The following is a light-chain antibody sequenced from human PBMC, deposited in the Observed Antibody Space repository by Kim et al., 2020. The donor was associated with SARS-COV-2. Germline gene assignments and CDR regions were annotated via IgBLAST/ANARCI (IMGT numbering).Light chain of an antibody. J-gene: IGKJ1*01. V-gene: IGKV3-15*01. CDR2: GAS. Sequence: EIVLTQSPASLSVSPGERATLSCRASQNINTNLAWYQQKPGQAPRLLIYGASTRATGIPARFSGSGSGTEFTLTISSLQFEDFAIYYCQQSGTFGQGTKVDIK. CDR1: QNINTN. CDR3: QQSGT.